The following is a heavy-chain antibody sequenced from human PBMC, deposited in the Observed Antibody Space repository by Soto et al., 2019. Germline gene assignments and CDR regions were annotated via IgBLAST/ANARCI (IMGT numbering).Heavy chain of an antibody. CDR1: GFAFDDYA. J-gene: IGHJ4*02. D-gene: IGHD3-16*01. Sequence: PGGSLRLSCAASGFAFDDYAMHWVRQAPGKGLEWVSGISWNSGSIGYADSVKGRFTISRDNAKNSLYLQMNSLRAEDTAVYYCARSYEALSHDYWGQGTLVTVSS. CDR2: ISWNSGSI. CDR3: ARSYEALSHDY. V-gene: IGHV3-9*01.